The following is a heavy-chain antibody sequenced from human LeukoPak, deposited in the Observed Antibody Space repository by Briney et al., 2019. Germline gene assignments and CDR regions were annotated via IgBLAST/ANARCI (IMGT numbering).Heavy chain of an antibody. J-gene: IGHJ4*02. CDR2: INPNSGGT. V-gene: IGHV1-2*02. D-gene: IGHD3-22*01. CDR3: ARTEDYDSSGYSEY. CDR1: GYTFTGYY. Sequence: ASVKVSCKASGYTFTGYYMHWLRQAPGQGLEWMGWINPNSGGTNYAQKFQGRVTMTRDTSISTAYMELSRLRSDDTAVYYCARTEDYDSSGYSEYWGQGTLVTVSS.